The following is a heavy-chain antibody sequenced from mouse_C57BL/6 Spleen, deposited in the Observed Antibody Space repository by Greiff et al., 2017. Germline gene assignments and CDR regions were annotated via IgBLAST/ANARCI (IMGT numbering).Heavy chain of an antibody. CDR3: AVCPPFYCGSSSYGSMDY. D-gene: IGHD1-1*01. Sequence: QVQLQQPGAELVKPGASVKLSCKASGYTFTSYWMHWVKQRPGRGLEWIGRIDPNSGGTKYNEKFKSKATLTVDKSSSPAYLQLSSLPSEDSAVYYCAVCPPFYCGSSSYGSMDYWGQGTSVTVSS. V-gene: IGHV1-72*01. J-gene: IGHJ4*01. CDR1: GYTFTSYW. CDR2: IDPNSGGT.